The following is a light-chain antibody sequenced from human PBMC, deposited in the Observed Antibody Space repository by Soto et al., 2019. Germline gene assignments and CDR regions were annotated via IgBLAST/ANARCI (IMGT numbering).Light chain of an antibody. Sequence: EIVMTQSPATLSVSPGERATLSCRASQSVSGSLAWYQQKPGQAPRLLIYGASTRATAIPARFSGSGSGTEFSLTISSLQSEDFAVYYCQQHNNWPPWTFGQGTKVEIK. V-gene: IGKV3-15*01. CDR1: QSVSGS. J-gene: IGKJ1*01. CDR3: QQHNNWPPWT. CDR2: GAS.